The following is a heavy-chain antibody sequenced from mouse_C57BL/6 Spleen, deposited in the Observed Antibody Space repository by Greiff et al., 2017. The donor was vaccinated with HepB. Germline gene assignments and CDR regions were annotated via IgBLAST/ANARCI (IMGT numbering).Heavy chain of an antibody. Sequence: LQESGPELVKPGASVKISCKASGYAFSSSWMNWVKQRPGKGLEWIGRIYPGDGDTNYNGKFKGKATLTADKSSSTAYMQLSSLTSEDSAVYFCARCGDYGNYGFDYWGQGTTLTVSS. D-gene: IGHD2-1*01. CDR1: GYAFSSSW. CDR2: IYPGDGDT. J-gene: IGHJ2*01. V-gene: IGHV1-82*01. CDR3: ARCGDYGNYGFDY.